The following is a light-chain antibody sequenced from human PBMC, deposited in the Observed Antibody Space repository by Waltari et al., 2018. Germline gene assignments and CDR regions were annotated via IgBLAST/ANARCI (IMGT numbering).Light chain of an antibody. CDR3: QQYDISPLT. J-gene: IGKJ4*01. CDR2: DTS. V-gene: IGKV3-20*01. CDR1: QTVRATY. Sequence: EIVLTQSPGTLSLSPGERATLSCRASQTVRATYLAWYQQKPCQAPTLVIHDTSSRAPGIPDRFSGSGSGTDFSLTISSLEPEDFAVYYCQQYDISPLTFGGGTKVETK.